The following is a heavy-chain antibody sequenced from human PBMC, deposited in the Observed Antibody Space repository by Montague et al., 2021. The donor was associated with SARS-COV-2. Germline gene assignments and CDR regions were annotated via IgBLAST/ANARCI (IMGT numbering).Heavy chain of an antibody. CDR2: INSNGGST. Sequence: SLRLSCAASGFTFSTYGMHWVRQAPGKGLECVSAINSNGGSTYHADSVKGRFTISRDNSKNTLYLQMGSLRTEDTAVYYCVTRNCSRTSCYLDYWGQGTLVTVSS. J-gene: IGHJ4*02. D-gene: IGHD2-2*01. CDR3: VTRNCSRTSCYLDY. V-gene: IGHV3-64D*09. CDR1: GFTFSTYG.